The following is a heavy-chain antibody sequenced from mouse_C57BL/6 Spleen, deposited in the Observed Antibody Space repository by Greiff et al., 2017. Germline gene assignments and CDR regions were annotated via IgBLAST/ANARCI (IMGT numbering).Heavy chain of an antibody. CDR1: GFNIKDDY. CDR3: TTRMVTTGY. Sequence: EVKLQESGAELVRPGASVKLSCTASGFNIKDDYMHWVKQRPEQGLEWIGWIDPENGDTEYASKFQGKATITADTSSNTAYLQLSSLTSEDTAVYYCTTRMVTTGYWGQGTTLTVSS. CDR2: IDPENGDT. D-gene: IGHD2-2*01. J-gene: IGHJ2*01. V-gene: IGHV14-4*01.